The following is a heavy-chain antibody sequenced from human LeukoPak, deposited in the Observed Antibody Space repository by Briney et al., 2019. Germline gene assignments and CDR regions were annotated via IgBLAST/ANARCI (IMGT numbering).Heavy chain of an antibody. D-gene: IGHD3-22*01. CDR3: ARDGRISYYDSSGPFDY. Sequence: GGSLRLSCAASGFTFSSYGMHWVRQAPGKGLEWVAVIRYDGSNKYYADSVKGRFTISRDNSKDTLYLQMNSLRAEDTAVYYCARDGRISYYDSSGPFDYWGQGTLVTVSS. CDR1: GFTFSSYG. J-gene: IGHJ4*02. V-gene: IGHV3-33*01. CDR2: IRYDGSNK.